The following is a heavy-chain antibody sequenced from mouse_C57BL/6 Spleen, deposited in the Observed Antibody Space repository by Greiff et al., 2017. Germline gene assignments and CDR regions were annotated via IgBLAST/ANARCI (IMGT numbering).Heavy chain of an antibody. D-gene: IGHD4-1*01. CDR3: ARGGLGNYFDY. CDR2: IDPSDSYT. CDR1: GYTFTSYW. V-gene: IGHV1-59*01. J-gene: IGHJ2*01. Sequence: QVQLQQSGAELVRPGTSVKLSCKASGYTFTSYWMHWVKQRPGQGLEWIGVIDPSDSYTNYNQKFKGKATSTVDTSSSTAYMQLSSLTSEDSAVYYCARGGLGNYFDYWGQGTTLTVSS.